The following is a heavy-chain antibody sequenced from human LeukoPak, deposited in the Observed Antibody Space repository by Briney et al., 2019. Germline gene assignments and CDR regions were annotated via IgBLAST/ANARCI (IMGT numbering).Heavy chain of an antibody. Sequence: PSETLSLTCTVSGDSMTTYYWSWVRQPPGKGLEWIGYMFHTGSANYNPSLKGRVSFSIDTSKNVFSLNLTSVTAADTAVYFCARSAYFDSSGFYTGQAESFHQWGQGTLVTASP. V-gene: IGHV4-59*01. CDR2: MFHTGSA. J-gene: IGHJ1*01. D-gene: IGHD3-22*01. CDR1: GDSMTTYY. CDR3: ARSAYFDSSGFYTGQAESFHQ.